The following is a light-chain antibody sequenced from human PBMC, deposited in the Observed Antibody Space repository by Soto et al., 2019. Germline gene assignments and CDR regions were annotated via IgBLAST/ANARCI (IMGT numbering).Light chain of an antibody. J-gene: IGKJ2*01. CDR1: QSVSSY. CDR3: QQRNAWPRNT. Sequence: EIVLTQFPATLTLSPGERATLSCRASQSVSSYLAWYQQNPGQAPRLLIYDISNRATGIPARFIGSGSGTDFTLTISSLETEDSAVYYCQQRNAWPRNTFGQGTKLEI. CDR2: DIS. V-gene: IGKV3-11*01.